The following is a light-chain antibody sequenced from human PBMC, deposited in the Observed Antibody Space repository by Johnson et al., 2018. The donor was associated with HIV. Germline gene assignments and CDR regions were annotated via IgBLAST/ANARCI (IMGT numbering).Light chain of an antibody. V-gene: IGLV1-51*02. CDR2: EYD. CDR1: SSNIGNNY. Sequence: QAALTQPPSVSAAPGQKVTISCSGSSSNIGNNYVAWYQQFPGTAPKLLIYEYDKRPSGIPARFSGSKSGTSATLGINGRQTGDEADYYCGTWDSSLSAGFFGTGTKVTVL. CDR3: GTWDSSLSAGF. J-gene: IGLJ1*01.